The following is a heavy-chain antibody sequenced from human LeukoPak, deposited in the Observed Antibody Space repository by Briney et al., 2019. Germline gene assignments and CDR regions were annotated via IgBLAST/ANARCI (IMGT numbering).Heavy chain of an antibody. Sequence: GGSLRLSCAASGLTFSNNWMTWVRQAPGKGLEWVGRIKSKADGGTTDYSAPVKGRFIISRDDSKNTLFLQMNSLKTEDTAMYHCSTDLGPAIDYWGQGTLVTVSS. J-gene: IGHJ4*02. CDR1: GLTFSNNW. V-gene: IGHV3-15*01. CDR2: IKSKADGGTT. CDR3: STDLGPAIDY.